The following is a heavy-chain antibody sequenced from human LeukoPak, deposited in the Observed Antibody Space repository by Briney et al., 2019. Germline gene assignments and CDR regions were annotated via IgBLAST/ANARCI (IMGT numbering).Heavy chain of an antibody. CDR2: IYYSGST. CDR3: ARGGVEWLTFDY. J-gene: IGHJ4*02. CDR1: GGSISSYY. D-gene: IGHD3-3*01. V-gene: IGHV4-59*01. Sequence: SETLSLTCTVSGGSISSYYWSWIRQPPGKRLEWIGYIYYSGSTNYNPSLKSRVTISVDTSKNQFSLRLSSVTAADTAVYYCARGGVEWLTFDYWGQGTLVTVSS.